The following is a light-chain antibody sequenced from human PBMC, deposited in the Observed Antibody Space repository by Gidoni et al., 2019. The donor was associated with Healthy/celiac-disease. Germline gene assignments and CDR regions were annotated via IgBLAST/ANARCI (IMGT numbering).Light chain of an antibody. CDR2: EVS. J-gene: IGLJ1*01. Sequence: QSALPQPASASGSPGQSITISCTGTSSDVRRYNYVSWYQQHPGKATKLMLDEVSNRPSGVSNRFSGAKSGNTASLTISGLQAEDEADYYCSSYTSSTRVFGTGTKVTVL. CDR3: SSYTSSTRV. V-gene: IGLV2-14*01. CDR1: SSDVRRYNY.